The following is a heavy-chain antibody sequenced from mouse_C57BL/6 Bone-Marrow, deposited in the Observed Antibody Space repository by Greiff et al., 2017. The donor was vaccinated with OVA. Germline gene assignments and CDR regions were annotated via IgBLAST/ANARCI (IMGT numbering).Heavy chain of an antibody. CDR3: ARAYDYYFDY. CDR1: GFTFSSYA. J-gene: IGHJ2*01. D-gene: IGHD2-4*01. CDR2: ISDGGSYT. Sequence: EVKLMESGGGLVKPGGSLKLSCAASGFTFSSYAMSWVRQTPEKRLEWVATISDGGSYTYYPDNVKGRFTISRDNATNNLYLQMSHLKSEDTAMYYCARAYDYYFDYWGQGTTLTVSS. V-gene: IGHV5-4*03.